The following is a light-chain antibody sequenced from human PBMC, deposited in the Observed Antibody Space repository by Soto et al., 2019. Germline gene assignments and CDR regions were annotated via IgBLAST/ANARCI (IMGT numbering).Light chain of an antibody. CDR2: GAS. J-gene: IGKJ1*01. Sequence: EIVLTQSPGTLSLSPGERATLSCRASQSVSSSYLAWYQQKPGQAPRLLIYGASSRATGIPDRFSGGGSGTEFTLTITSLQSEDFAVYYCQQYNHWPRTFGQRTKVDIK. V-gene: IGKV3-20*01. CDR3: QQYNHWPRT. CDR1: QSVSSSY.